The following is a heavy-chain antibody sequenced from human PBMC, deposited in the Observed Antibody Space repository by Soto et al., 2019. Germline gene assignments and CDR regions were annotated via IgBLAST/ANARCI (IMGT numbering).Heavy chain of an antibody. Sequence: QLQLQESGPGLVKPSETLSLTCTVSGGSINSNNYYWAWIRQPPGKGLAWIASIYYDGSTFYDTSVKSRDTISKDTSKNQFFFRLISMSAADTAVYYCEKVVVVGTRNSDFDSWGEGTLVTVSS. D-gene: IGHD2-15*01. CDR1: GGSINSNNYY. CDR3: EKVVVVGTRNSDFDS. CDR2: IYYDGST. J-gene: IGHJ4*02. V-gene: IGHV4-39*02.